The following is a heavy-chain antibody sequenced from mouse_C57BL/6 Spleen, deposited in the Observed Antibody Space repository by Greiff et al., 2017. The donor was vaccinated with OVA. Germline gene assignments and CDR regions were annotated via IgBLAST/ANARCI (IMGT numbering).Heavy chain of an antibody. D-gene: IGHD2-4*01. CDR3: ASYDYEGAMDY. CDR2: ISYDGSN. J-gene: IGHJ4*01. V-gene: IGHV3-6*01. Sequence: EVKVEESGPGLVKPSQSLSLTCSVTGYSITSGYYWHWIRQFPGNKLEWMGYISYDGSNNYNPSLKNRISITRDTSKNQFFLKLNSVTTEDTATYYCASYDYEGAMDYWGQGTSVTVSS. CDR1: GYSITSGYY.